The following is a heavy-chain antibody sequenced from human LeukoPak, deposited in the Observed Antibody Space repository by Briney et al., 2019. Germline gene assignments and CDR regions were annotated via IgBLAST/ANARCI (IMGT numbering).Heavy chain of an antibody. J-gene: IGHJ3*02. CDR2: IYHSGST. D-gene: IGHD1-26*01. CDR1: GGSISSSNW. CDR3: AGIVGATPRTYDAFDI. V-gene: IGHV4-4*02. Sequence: SGTLSLTCAVSGGSISSSNWWSWVRQPPGKGLEWIGEIYHSGSTNYNPSLKSRVTISVDKSKNQFSLKLSSVAAADTAVYYCAGIVGATPRTYDAFDIWGQGTMVTVSS.